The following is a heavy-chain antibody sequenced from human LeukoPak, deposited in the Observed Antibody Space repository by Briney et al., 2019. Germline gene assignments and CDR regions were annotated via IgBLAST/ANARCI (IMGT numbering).Heavy chain of an antibody. J-gene: IGHJ5*02. V-gene: IGHV3-53*01. CDR1: GFTVTGNY. CDR3: ASVGYDILTGYPSWFDP. Sequence: PGGSLRISCAVSGFTVTGNYMSWVPQAPGKGLEWVSVVYSGGTTYYADSVKGRFAISRDNSKNTLYLQMNSLRAEDTAVYYCASVGYDILTGYPSWFDPWGQGTLVTVSS. D-gene: IGHD3-9*01. CDR2: VYSGGTT.